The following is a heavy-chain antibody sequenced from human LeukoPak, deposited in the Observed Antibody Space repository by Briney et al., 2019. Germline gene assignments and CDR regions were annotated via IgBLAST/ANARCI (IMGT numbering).Heavy chain of an antibody. CDR1: GYTFTGYD. CDR2: MNPNSGNT. CDR3: AREVDGDVWFDP. D-gene: IGHD4-17*01. V-gene: IGHV1-8*01. Sequence: ASVKVSCKASGYTFTGYDINWVRQATGQGLEWMGWMNPNSGNTGYAQKFQGRVTMTRNTSISTAYMELSSLRSEDTAVYYCAREVDGDVWFDPWGQGTLVTVSS. J-gene: IGHJ5*02.